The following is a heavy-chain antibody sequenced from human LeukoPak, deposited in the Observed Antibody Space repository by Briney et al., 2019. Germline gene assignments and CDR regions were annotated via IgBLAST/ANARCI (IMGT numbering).Heavy chain of an antibody. CDR2: INVGNGNT. Sequence: ASVKVSCKASGYSFTTYAMHWVRQAPGQRPEWMGWINVGNGNTKYSQKFQGGVTITRDTSASTAYMELSSLRSEDTAVYYCARVRGYAEYFQDWGQGTLVTVSS. J-gene: IGHJ1*01. CDR3: ARVRGYAEYFQD. CDR1: GYSFTTYA. D-gene: IGHD3-22*01. V-gene: IGHV1-3*01.